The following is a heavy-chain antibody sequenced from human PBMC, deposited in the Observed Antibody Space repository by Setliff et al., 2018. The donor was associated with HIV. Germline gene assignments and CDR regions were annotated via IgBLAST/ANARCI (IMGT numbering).Heavy chain of an antibody. CDR1: GYTFTNYW. Sequence: PGESLKISCKGSGYTFTNYWIAWVRQMPGKGLEWMGIIYPGDSDTRYSPSFQGQVTISADKSTSTAYLQWTSLKASDSAMYYCASGSGIDWFDPWGQGTLVTVSS. J-gene: IGHJ5*02. CDR3: ASGSGIDWFDP. CDR2: IYPGDSDT. D-gene: IGHD3-10*01. V-gene: IGHV5-51*01.